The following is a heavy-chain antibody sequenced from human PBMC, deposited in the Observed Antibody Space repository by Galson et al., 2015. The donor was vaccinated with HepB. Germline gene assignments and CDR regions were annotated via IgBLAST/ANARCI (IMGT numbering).Heavy chain of an antibody. V-gene: IGHV1-2*06. D-gene: IGHD3-10*01. J-gene: IGHJ6*03. Sequence: SVKVSCKASGYTFTGYYMHWVRQAPGQGLEWMGRINPNSGGTNYAQKFQGRVTMTRDTSISTAYMELSRLRSDDTAVYYCARDGGFLWFRELLPEGDQGNYYYYMDVWGKGTTVTVSS. CDR1: GYTFTGYY. CDR3: ARDGGFLWFRELLPEGDQGNYYYYMDV. CDR2: INPNSGGT.